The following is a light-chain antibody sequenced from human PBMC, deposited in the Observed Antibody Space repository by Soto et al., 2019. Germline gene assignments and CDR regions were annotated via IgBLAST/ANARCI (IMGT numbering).Light chain of an antibody. Sequence: EIVLTQSPGTLSLSRGEGATLSCRASQSVSSSYLAWYQQKPGQAPRLLIYGASTRATGIPARFSGSGSGTEFTLSISSLQSEDFAVYYCQQYHNWVTFGGGTKVDIK. CDR2: GAS. CDR3: QQYHNWVT. V-gene: IGKV3D-15*01. J-gene: IGKJ4*01. CDR1: QSVSSSY.